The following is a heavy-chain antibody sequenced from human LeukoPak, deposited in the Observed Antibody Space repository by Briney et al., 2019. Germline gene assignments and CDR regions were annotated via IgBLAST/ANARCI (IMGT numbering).Heavy chain of an antibody. CDR3: ARSRSIAAAADY. V-gene: IGHV1-18*01. CDR1: GYTFISYG. D-gene: IGHD6-13*01. Sequence: ASVKVSCKASGYTFISYGISWVRQAPGQGLEWMGWISAYNGITNYVQKLQGRVTMTTDTSTSTAYMVLRSLRSDDTAVYYCARSRSIAAAADYWGQGTLVIVSS. CDR2: ISAYNGIT. J-gene: IGHJ4*02.